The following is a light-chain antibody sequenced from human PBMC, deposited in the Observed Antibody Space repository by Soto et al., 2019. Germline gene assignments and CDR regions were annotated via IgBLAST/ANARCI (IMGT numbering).Light chain of an antibody. CDR3: QQRSKWPPEVT. CDR1: QSTSSD. J-gene: IGKJ5*01. Sequence: IVMTKSPATLSVSQGERATLSCRASQSTSSDVAWYQQKPGQPPTLLMYGASTRAIGIPARFSGSGSGTEFTLTISSLEPEDFAVYYCQQRSKWPPEVTFGQGTLLEIK. V-gene: IGKV3-11*01. CDR2: GAS.